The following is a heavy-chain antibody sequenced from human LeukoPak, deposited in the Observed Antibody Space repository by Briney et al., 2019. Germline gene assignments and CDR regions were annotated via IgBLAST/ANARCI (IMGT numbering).Heavy chain of an antibody. V-gene: IGHV1-3*01. D-gene: IGHD2-21*02. CDR2: INAHNGDT. CDR1: GYVFTNYA. Sequence: ASVTVSCKASGYVFTNYAMHWVRQAPGQRLEWMGWINAHNGDTKYSQKFQGRVAITRDTSASIVYMELSTLRFGDTAVYYCARGSTSDWPLEYWGRGILVTVSS. J-gene: IGHJ4*02. CDR3: ARGSTSDWPLEY.